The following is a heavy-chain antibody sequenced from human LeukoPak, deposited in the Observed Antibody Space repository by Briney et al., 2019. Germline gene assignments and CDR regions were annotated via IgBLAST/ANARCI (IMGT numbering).Heavy chain of an antibody. Sequence: GFLRLSCAASGFSFSSYAMTWARQAPVKGLEWVSAISGDGTRTYYADSVKGRFTISRDNSKNTLYLEMSSLRVEDTAIYYCAKWPEGAMDYFDYWGQGTLVTVSS. J-gene: IGHJ4*02. D-gene: IGHD3-16*01. CDR2: ISGDGTRT. CDR3: AKWPEGAMDYFDY. V-gene: IGHV3-23*01. CDR1: GFSFSSYA.